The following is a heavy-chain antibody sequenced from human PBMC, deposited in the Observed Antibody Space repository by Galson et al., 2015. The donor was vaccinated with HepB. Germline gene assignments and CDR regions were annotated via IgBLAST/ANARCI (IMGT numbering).Heavy chain of an antibody. CDR1: GFIFDDYD. J-gene: IGHJ4*02. Sequence: LRLSCAASGFIFDDYDMHWVRQAPGKGLEWVSGIIWNSGSVGYADSVKGRFTISRDNAKNSLHLQMNSLRAEDTALYYCYRAPPRKVPALDYWGQGTLVTVSS. D-gene: IGHD3-10*01. V-gene: IGHV3-9*01. CDR2: IIWNSGSV. CDR3: YRAPPRKVPALDY.